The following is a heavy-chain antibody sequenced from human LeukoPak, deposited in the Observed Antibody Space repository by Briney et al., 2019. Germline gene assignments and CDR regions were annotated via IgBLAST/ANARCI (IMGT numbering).Heavy chain of an antibody. V-gene: IGHV3-23*01. CDR3: AKDSFPFIPAAENWFDP. CDR1: GSTFSSYA. CDR2: ISGSGGST. J-gene: IGHJ5*02. D-gene: IGHD2-2*01. Sequence: QPGGSLILSCAASGSTFSSYAMSWVRQAPGKGLEGVSAISGSGGSTYYPPSVKGRFTISRDNSKNTLYLQMTSLRAEDTAVYYCAKDSFPFIPAAENWFDPWGQGTLVTVSS.